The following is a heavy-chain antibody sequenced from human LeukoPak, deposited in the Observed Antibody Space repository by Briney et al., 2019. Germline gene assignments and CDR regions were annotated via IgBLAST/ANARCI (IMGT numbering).Heavy chain of an antibody. CDR1: GYSISSGYY. V-gene: IGHV4-38-2*01. J-gene: IGHJ4*02. Sequence: SETLSLTCAVSGYSISSGYYWGWIRQPPGKGLEWIGSIYHSGSTYYNPSLKSRVTISVDTSKNQFSLKLSSVTAADTAVYYCASSITIFGVVIRFDYWGQGTLVTVSS. D-gene: IGHD3-3*01. CDR3: ASSITIFGVVIRFDY. CDR2: IYHSGST.